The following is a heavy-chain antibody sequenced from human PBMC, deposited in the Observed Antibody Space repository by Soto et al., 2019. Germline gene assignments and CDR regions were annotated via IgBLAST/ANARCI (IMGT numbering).Heavy chain of an antibody. J-gene: IGHJ4*02. D-gene: IGHD3-22*01. Sequence: ASVQVSRKASGYTFTSYYMHWVRQAPGQRLEWRGIINPSGGSTSYAQKFQGRVTMNRDTSTSTVYMELSSLRSEDTAVYYCARDTDYYDSRGSWGQGTLVTVSP. CDR3: ARDTDYYDSRGS. CDR1: GYTFTSYY. CDR2: INPSGGST. V-gene: IGHV1-46*01.